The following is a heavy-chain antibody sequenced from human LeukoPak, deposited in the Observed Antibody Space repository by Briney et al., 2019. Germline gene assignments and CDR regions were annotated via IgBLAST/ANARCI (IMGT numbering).Heavy chain of an antibody. CDR3: ARSYSCSRVTFDY. J-gene: IGHJ4*02. V-gene: IGHV3-21*01. CDR1: GFTFSSYG. D-gene: IGHD6-6*01. CDR2: ITSSSSYI. Sequence: GGSPRLSCAASGFTFSSYGMNWVRQAPGKGLEWVSSITSSSSYIYYADSVKGRFTISRDNAKNSLYLQMNSLRAEDTAVYYCARSYSCSRVTFDYWGQGTLVTVSS.